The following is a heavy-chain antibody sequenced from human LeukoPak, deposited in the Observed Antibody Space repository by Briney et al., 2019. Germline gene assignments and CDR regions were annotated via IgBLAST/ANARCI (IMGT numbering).Heavy chain of an antibody. J-gene: IGHJ4*02. Sequence: PGGSLRLSCAASGFTFSSYGMHWVRQALGMGLEWVAVISYDGSNKYYADSVKGRFTISRDNSKNTLYLQMNSLRAEDTAVYYCAKDTGGSVLRYFDWLPSAQHRPDYWGQGTLVTVSS. CDR2: ISYDGSNK. D-gene: IGHD3-9*01. CDR1: GFTFSSYG. V-gene: IGHV3-30*18. CDR3: AKDTGGSVLRYFDWLPSAQHRPDY.